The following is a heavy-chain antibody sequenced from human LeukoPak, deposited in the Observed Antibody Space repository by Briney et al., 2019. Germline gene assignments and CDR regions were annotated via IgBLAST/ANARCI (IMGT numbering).Heavy chain of an antibody. Sequence: KPSETLSLTCTVSGGSISSYYWSWIRQPPGKGLEWIGYIYYSGSTNYNPSLKSRVTISVDTSKNQFSLELSSVTAADTAVYYCAREYGSGWCDYWGQGTLVTVSS. J-gene: IGHJ4*02. D-gene: IGHD6-19*01. CDR2: IYYSGST. CDR1: GGSISSYY. CDR3: AREYGSGWCDY. V-gene: IGHV4-59*01.